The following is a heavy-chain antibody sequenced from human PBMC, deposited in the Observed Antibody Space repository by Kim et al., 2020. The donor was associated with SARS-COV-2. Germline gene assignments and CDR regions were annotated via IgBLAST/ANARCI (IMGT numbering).Heavy chain of an antibody. V-gene: IGHV3-23*01. CDR2: ISGSGSHT. J-gene: IGHJ4*02. Sequence: GGSLRLSCAASGFTFSSYGMTWVRQAPGKGLEWVAVISGSGSHTYFADSVKGRFTISRDNSKNTMYLQMNSLRAEDTAVYYCAKVDRVGLLGKLGYWGQGTLVTVSS. D-gene: IGHD1-26*01. CDR1: GFTFSSYG. CDR3: AKVDRVGLLGKLGY.